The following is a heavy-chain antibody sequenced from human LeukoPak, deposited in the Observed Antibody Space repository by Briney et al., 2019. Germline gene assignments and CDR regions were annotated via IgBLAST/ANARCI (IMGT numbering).Heavy chain of an antibody. CDR2: ISAYNGNT. D-gene: IGHD3-10*01. CDR3: ARGGTMVRGVKGYCYYYMDV. V-gene: IGHV1-18*01. J-gene: IGHJ6*03. CDR1: GYTFTSYD. Sequence: ASVKVSCKASGYTFTSYDISWVRQAPGQGLEWMGRISAYNGNTNYAQKLQGRVTMTTDTSTSTAYMELRSLRSDDTAVYYCARGGTMVRGVKGYCYYYMDVWGRGTTVTVSS.